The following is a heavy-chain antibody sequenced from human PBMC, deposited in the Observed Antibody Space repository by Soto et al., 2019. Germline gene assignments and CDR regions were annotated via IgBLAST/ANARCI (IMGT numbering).Heavy chain of an antibody. Sequence: GASVKVSCKASGGTFSSYTISWVRQAPGQGLEWMGRIIPILGIANYAQKFQGRVTITADKSTSTAYMELSSLRSEDTAVYYCARSWELLKVWFDPWGQRTLVTVSS. CDR2: IIPILGIA. D-gene: IGHD1-26*01. V-gene: IGHV1-69*02. CDR1: GGTFSSYT. J-gene: IGHJ5*02. CDR3: ARSWELLKVWFDP.